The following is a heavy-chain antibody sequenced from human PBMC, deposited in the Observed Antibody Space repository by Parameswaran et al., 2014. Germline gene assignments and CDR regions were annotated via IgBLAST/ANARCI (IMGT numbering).Heavy chain of an antibody. Sequence: WIRQPPGKGLVWVSRINTDGSSTSYADSVKGRFTISRDNGKNTLYLQMNSLRAEDTAVYYCARRSRYKDYYDSSGYYCDYWGQGTLVTVSS. CDR3: ARRSRYKDYYDSSGYYCDY. D-gene: IGHD3-22*01. CDR2: INTDGSST. J-gene: IGHJ4*02. V-gene: IGHV3-74*01.